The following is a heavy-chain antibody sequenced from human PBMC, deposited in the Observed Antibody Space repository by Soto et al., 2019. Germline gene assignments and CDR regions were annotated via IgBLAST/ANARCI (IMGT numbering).Heavy chain of an antibody. J-gene: IGHJ6*02. CDR2: INPSGGST. CDR1: GYTFTSYY. V-gene: IGHV1-46*01. Sequence: ASVKVSCKASGYTFTSYYMHWLRQSPGQGLEWMGIINPSGGSTSYAQKFQGRVTMTRDTSTSTVYMELSSLRAEDTAVYYCAKELGMGDFWSGSYYYYGVGVWGQGTTVTVSS. CDR3: AKELGMGDFWSGSYYYYGVGV. D-gene: IGHD3-3*01.